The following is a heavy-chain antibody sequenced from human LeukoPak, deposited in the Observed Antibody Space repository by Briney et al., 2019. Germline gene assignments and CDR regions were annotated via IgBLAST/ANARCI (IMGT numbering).Heavy chain of an antibody. Sequence: PGRSLRLSCAASGFTFSSYGMHWVRQAPGKGLEWVAVIWYDGSNKYYADSVKGRLTISRDNSKNTLYLQMNSLRAEDTAVYYCAKDRDRVAAAGLFDYWGQGTLVTVSS. D-gene: IGHD6-13*01. CDR1: GFTFSSYG. CDR2: IWYDGSNK. V-gene: IGHV3-33*06. J-gene: IGHJ4*02. CDR3: AKDRDRVAAAGLFDY.